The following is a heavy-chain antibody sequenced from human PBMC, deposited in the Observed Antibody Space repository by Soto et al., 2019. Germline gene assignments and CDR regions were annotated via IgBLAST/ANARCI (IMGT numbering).Heavy chain of an antibody. CDR1: GYTFTSYY. CDR3: ARDIATTHSYNWFDP. J-gene: IGHJ5*02. CDR2: INPSGGST. D-gene: IGHD6-13*01. V-gene: IGHV1-46*01. Sequence: GASVKVSCKASGYTFTSYYMHWVRQAPGQGLEWMGIINPSGGSTSYAQKFQGRVTMTRDTSTSTVYMELSSLRSEDTAVYYCARDIATTHSYNWFDPWGQGTLVTVSS.